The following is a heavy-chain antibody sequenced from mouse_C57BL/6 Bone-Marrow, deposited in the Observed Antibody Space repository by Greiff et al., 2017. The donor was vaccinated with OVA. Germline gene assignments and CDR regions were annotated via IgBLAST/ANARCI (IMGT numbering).Heavy chain of an antibody. J-gene: IGHJ3*01. CDR2: IDPENGDT. CDR3: TTPLLTTVVARAY. CDR1: GFNIKDDY. V-gene: IGHV14-4*01. D-gene: IGHD1-1*01. Sequence: EVKLVESGAELVRPGASVKLSCTASGFNIKDDYMHWVKQRPEQGLEWIGWIDPENGDTEYASKFQGKATITADTSSNTAYLQLSSLTSEDTAVYYCTTPLLTTVVARAYWGQGTLVTVSA.